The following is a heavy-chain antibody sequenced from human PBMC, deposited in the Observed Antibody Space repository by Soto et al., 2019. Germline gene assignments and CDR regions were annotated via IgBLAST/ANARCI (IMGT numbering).Heavy chain of an antibody. J-gene: IGHJ5*02. CDR2: ISAYNGNT. CDR3: ARGLDSSSWYNWFDP. CDR1: GGTFSSYG. D-gene: IGHD6-13*01. V-gene: IGHV1-18*01. Sequence: GASVKVSCKASGGTFSSYGISWVRQAPGQGLEWMGWISAYNGNTNYAQKPQGRVTMTTDTSTSTAYMELRSLRSDDTAVYYCARGLDSSSWYNWFDPWGQGTLVTVSS.